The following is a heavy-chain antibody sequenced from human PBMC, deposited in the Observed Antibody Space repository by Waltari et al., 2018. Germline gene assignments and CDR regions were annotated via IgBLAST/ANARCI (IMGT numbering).Heavy chain of an antibody. CDR1: GGSFSVYY. J-gene: IGHJ5*02. CDR2: INHSGST. D-gene: IGHD3-22*01. Sequence: QVQLQQWGAGLLKPSETLSLTCAVYGGSFSVYYWSWIRPPPGKGLDWIGEINHSGSTNYNPSLKSRVTISVDTSKNQFSLKLSSVTAADTALYYCASLYYYDSQERGFRFDPWGQGTLVTVSS. V-gene: IGHV4-34*01. CDR3: ASLYYYDSQERGFRFDP.